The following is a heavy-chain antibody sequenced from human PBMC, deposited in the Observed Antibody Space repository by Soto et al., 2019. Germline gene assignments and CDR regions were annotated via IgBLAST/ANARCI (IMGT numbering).Heavy chain of an antibody. CDR3: AHTLRRAAAGQKVVDY. CDR1: GFTFSNYA. Sequence: EVQLLESGGILVHPGGSLRLSCAASGFTFSNYAMSWVHQAPGKGLEWVSAISGSGGSTYYADSVKGRFTISRDNSKNTLYLQMNSLRAEDTAVYYCAHTLRRAAAGQKVVDYWGQGTLVTVSS. J-gene: IGHJ4*02. D-gene: IGHD6-13*01. V-gene: IGHV3-23*01. CDR2: ISGSGGST.